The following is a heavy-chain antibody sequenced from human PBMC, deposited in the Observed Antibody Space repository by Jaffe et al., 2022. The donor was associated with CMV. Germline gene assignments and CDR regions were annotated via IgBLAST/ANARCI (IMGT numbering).Heavy chain of an antibody. Sequence: QLQLQESGPGLVKPSETLSLTCTVSGGSISSSSYYWGWIRQPPGKGLEWIGSIYYSGSTYYNPSLKSRVTISVDTSKNQFSLKLSSVTAADTAVYYCARPHGWEGYCSGGSCYGWFDPWGQGTLVTVSS. CDR1: GGSISSSSYY. CDR3: ARPHGWEGYCSGGSCYGWFDP. V-gene: IGHV4-39*01. D-gene: IGHD2-15*01. CDR2: IYYSGST. J-gene: IGHJ5*02.